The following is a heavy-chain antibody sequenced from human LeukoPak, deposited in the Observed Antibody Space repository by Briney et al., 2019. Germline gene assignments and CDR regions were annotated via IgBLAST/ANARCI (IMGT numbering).Heavy chain of an antibody. CDR3: ARGLREWFGELLSTPDY. V-gene: IGHV1-8*01. D-gene: IGHD3-10*01. Sequence: ASVKVSCKASGYTFTSYDINWVRQATGQGLEWMGWMNPNSGNTGYAQKLQGRVTMTRNTSISTAYMELSSLRSEDTAVYYCARGLREWFGELLSTPDYWGQGTLVTVSS. J-gene: IGHJ4*02. CDR2: MNPNSGNT. CDR1: GYTFTSYD.